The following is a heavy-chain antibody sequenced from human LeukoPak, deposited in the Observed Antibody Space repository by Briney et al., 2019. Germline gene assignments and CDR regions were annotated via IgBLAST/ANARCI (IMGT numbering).Heavy chain of an antibody. V-gene: IGHV4-38-2*02. J-gene: IGHJ6*03. D-gene: IGHD6-19*01. CDR1: GYSISSGYY. CDR2: IHHSGST. Sequence: SETLSLTCTVSGYSISSGYYWGWIRQPPGKGLEWIGSIHHSGSTYYKSSLQSQVTISVDTSKNQFSLKLSSVTAADTAVYYCARGAVEAVARRYYYYYMDVWGEGTTVTISS. CDR3: ARGAVEAVARRYYYYYMDV.